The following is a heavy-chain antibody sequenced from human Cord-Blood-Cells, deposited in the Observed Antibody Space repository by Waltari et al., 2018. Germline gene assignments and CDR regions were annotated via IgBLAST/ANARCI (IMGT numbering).Heavy chain of an antibody. D-gene: IGHD6-6*01. J-gene: IGHJ3*02. Sequence: EVQLVESGGGLVQPGGSLRLSCAASGFTFSSYPRPWVRQAPGKGLEWVANIKQDGSEKYYVDSVKGRFTISRDNAKNSLYLQMNSLRAEDTAVYYCASLAAPDAFDIWGQGTMVTVSS. CDR2: IKQDGSEK. CDR1: GFTFSSYP. CDR3: ASLAAPDAFDI. V-gene: IGHV3-7*01.